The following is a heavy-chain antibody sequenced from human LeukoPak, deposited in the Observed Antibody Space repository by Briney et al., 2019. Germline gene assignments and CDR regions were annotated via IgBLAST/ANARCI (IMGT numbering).Heavy chain of an antibody. J-gene: IGHJ5*02. CDR2: IYPGDSDT. Sequence: GESLKISCKGSEYSFTSYWIGWVRQMPGKGLEWMRIIYPGDSDTRYSPSFQGQVTISADKSISTAYLQWSSLKASDTAMYYCARVGTYYYDSSGSDNWFDPWGQGTLVTVSS. V-gene: IGHV5-51*01. D-gene: IGHD3-22*01. CDR1: EYSFTSYW. CDR3: ARVGTYYYDSSGSDNWFDP.